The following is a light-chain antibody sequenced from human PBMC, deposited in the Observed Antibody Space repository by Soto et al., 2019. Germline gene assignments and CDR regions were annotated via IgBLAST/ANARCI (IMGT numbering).Light chain of an antibody. CDR2: EVY. V-gene: IGLV2-23*02. J-gene: IGLJ2*01. CDR3: CSYAGSSAFLV. CDR1: SSDVGSYNL. Sequence: QSALTQPASVSGSPGQSITIPCTGSSSDVGSYNLVSWYQHHPGKAPKLIISEVYKRPSGISNRFSGSKSGNTASLTISGLQAEDEADYYCCSYAGSSAFLVFGGGTKVTVL.